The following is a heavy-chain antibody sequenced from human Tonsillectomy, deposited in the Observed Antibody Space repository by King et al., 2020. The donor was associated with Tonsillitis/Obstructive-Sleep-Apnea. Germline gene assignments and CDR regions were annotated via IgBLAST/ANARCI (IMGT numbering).Heavy chain of an antibody. CDR3: AGGRRPSIAAYNWFDP. D-gene: IGHD6-6*01. Sequence: VQLVQSGAEVKKPGSSVKVSCKASGGTFSSYAISWVRQAPGQGLEWMGRIIPILGIANYAQKFQGRVTITADKSTSTAYMELSSLRSEDTAVYYCAGGRRPSIAAYNWFDPWGQGTLVTVSS. CDR1: GGTFSSYA. CDR2: IIPILGIA. J-gene: IGHJ5*02. V-gene: IGHV1-69*04.